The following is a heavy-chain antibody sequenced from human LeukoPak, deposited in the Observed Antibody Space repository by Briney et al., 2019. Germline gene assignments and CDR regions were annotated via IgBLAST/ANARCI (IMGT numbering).Heavy chain of an antibody. Sequence: ESLKISCEGSGYTFTKNWIGWVGQLPGKGLEWLGIIHTGDSHTWYSPSFQGQVTISADKSISMAYLQWSSLKASDTAMYFCARQPGMTAKSWYFDLWGRGTLVTVSS. V-gene: IGHV5-51*01. D-gene: IGHD2-2*01. J-gene: IGHJ2*01. CDR1: GYTFTKNW. CDR3: ARQPGMTAKSWYFDL. CDR2: IHTGDSHT.